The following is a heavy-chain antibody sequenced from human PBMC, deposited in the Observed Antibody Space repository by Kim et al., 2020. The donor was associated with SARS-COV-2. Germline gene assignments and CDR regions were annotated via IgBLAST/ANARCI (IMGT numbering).Heavy chain of an antibody. CDR1: GFTFSSYA. CDR2: ISSNGGST. D-gene: IGHD6-13*01. J-gene: IGHJ4*02. V-gene: IGHV3-64*05. Sequence: GGSLRLSCSASGFTFSSYAMHWVRQAPGKGLEYVSAISSNGGSTYYADSVKGRFTISRDNSKNTLYVQMSSLRAEDTAVYYCVKGLSPGIAAAGTGYWGQGTLVTVSS. CDR3: VKGLSPGIAAAGTGY.